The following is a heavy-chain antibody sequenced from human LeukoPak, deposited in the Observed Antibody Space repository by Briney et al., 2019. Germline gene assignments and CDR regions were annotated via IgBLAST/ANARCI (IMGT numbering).Heavy chain of an antibody. CDR1: GYTFTGYY. V-gene: IGHV1-2*02. J-gene: IGHJ4*02. CDR3: ARDRATSRYCSGGSCYSAWTGFDY. CDR2: INPNSGGT. D-gene: IGHD2-15*01. Sequence: ASVKVSCKASGYTFTGYYMHWVRQAPGQGLEWMGWINPNSGGTNYAQKFQGRVTMTRDTSISTAYMELSRLRSDDTAVYYCARDRATSRYCSGGSCYSAWTGFDYWGQGTLVTVSS.